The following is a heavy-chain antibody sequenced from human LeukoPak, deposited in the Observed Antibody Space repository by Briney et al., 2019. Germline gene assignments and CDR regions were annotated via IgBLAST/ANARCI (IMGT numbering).Heavy chain of an antibody. CDR2: INAGNGNT. Sequence: ASVKVSCKASGYTFTSYAMHWVRQAPGQRLEWMGWINAGNGNTKYSQKFQGRVTITRDTSASTAYMELSSLRSEDTAVYYCARDRYNWNDDPPFDYWGREPWSPSPQ. V-gene: IGHV1-3*01. D-gene: IGHD1-20*01. J-gene: IGHJ4*02. CDR3: ARDRYNWNDDPPFDY. CDR1: GYTFTSYA.